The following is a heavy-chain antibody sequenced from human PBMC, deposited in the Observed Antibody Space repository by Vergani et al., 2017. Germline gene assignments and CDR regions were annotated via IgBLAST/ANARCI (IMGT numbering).Heavy chain of an antibody. CDR1: GGSISSSSYY. D-gene: IGHD4-17*01. CDR2: IYYSGST. CDR3: ARQNTDDCGDYLPFAFDY. J-gene: IGHJ4*02. Sequence: QLQLHESGPGLVKPSETLSLTCTVSGGSISSSSYYWGWIRQPPGQGLEWIGSIYYSGSTYYNPSLKSRVTISVDTSKNQFSLKLSSVTAADTAVYYCARQNTDDCGDYLPFAFDYWGQGTLVTVSS. V-gene: IGHV4-39*07.